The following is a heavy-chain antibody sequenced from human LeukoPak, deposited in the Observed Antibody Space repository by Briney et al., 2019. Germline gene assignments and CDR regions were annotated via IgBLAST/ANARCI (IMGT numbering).Heavy chain of an antibody. V-gene: IGHV5-51*01. Sequence: GESLKISCKGSGYSFTSYWIGWVRQMPGKGLEWMGIIYPGDSETRYSPSFQGQVTISADKSISTAYLQWSSLKASDTAMYYCARHGRAYYDSSGYYYGHWGQGTLVTVSS. J-gene: IGHJ4*02. D-gene: IGHD3-22*01. CDR3: ARHGRAYYDSSGYYYGH. CDR2: IYPGDSET. CDR1: GYSFTSYW.